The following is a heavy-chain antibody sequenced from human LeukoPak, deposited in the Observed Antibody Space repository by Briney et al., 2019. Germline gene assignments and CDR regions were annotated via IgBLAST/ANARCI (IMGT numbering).Heavy chain of an antibody. Sequence: ASVKVSCKASGYTFTSYYMHWVRQAPGQGLEWMGIINPSGGSTSYAQKLQGRVTMTTDTSTSTAYMELRSLRSDDTAVYYCARGMFMVRGVIEPDWGQGTLVTVSS. J-gene: IGHJ4*02. V-gene: IGHV1-46*01. CDR3: ARGMFMVRGVIEPD. CDR1: GYTFTSYY. CDR2: INPSGGST. D-gene: IGHD3-10*01.